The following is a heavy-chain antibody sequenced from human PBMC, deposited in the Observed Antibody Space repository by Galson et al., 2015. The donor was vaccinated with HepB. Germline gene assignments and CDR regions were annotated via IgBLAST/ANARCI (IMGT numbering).Heavy chain of an antibody. Sequence: SLRLSCAASGFTFSSYGMHWVRQAPGKGLEWVAVIWYDGSNKYYADSVKGRFTISRDNSKNTLYLQMNSLRAEDTAVYYCARDLVITNDAFDIWGQGTMVTVSS. V-gene: IGHV3-33*01. D-gene: IGHD3-22*01. J-gene: IGHJ3*02. CDR1: GFTFSSYG. CDR3: ARDLVITNDAFDI. CDR2: IWYDGSNK.